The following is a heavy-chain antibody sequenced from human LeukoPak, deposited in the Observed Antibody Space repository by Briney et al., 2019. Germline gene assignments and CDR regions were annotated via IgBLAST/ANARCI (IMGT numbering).Heavy chain of an antibody. D-gene: IGHD4-17*01. V-gene: IGHV3-30*03. CDR1: GFIFSTYG. Sequence: GGSLRLSCAASGFIFSTYGIHWVRQAPGKGLEWVAVISNDGSNKYYADSVKGRFTISRDNSKNTLYLQMNSLRVEDTAVYYCIVFGDSNHWGQGTLVTVSS. J-gene: IGHJ5*02. CDR3: IVFGDSNH. CDR2: ISNDGSNK.